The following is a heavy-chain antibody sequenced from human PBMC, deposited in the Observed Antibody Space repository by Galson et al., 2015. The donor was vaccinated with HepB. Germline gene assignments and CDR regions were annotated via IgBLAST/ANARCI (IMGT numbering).Heavy chain of an antibody. CDR2: INAGNGNT. V-gene: IGHV1-3*01. CDR1: GYTFTSYA. Sequence: SVKVSCKASGYTFTSYAMHWVRQAPGQRLEWMGWINAGNGNTKYSQKFQGRVTITRDTSASTAYMELSSLRSEDTAVYYCARGGTVTTADAFDIWGQGTMVTVSS. D-gene: IGHD4-17*01. J-gene: IGHJ3*02. CDR3: ARGGTVTTADAFDI.